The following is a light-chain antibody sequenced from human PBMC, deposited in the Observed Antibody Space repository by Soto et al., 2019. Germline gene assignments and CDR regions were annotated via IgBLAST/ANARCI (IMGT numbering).Light chain of an antibody. CDR2: GAS. V-gene: IGKV3-20*01. CDR3: QQYGSSPFT. J-gene: IGKJ5*01. CDR1: QSVSSSS. Sequence: EIVLTQSPGTLSLSPGERATLSCRASQSVSSSSLAWYQQKPGQAPRLLIYGASSRATGIPDRFSGSGSGTDFTLTISRLEPEDFAVHYCQQYGSSPFTFGQGTRLEIK.